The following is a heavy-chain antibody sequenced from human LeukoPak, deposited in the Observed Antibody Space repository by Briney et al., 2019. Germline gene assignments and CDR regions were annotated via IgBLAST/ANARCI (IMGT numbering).Heavy chain of an antibody. D-gene: IGHD3-10*01. Sequence: SETLSLTCAVYGGSFSGYYGSWIRQPPGKGLEWIGEIIHTGNTNYNLSLKSRVTMSVDKSKKQFSLKLGSVTAADTAVYFCARRGFGSGNYHDYWGQGTLVTVSS. CDR2: IIHTGNT. J-gene: IGHJ4*02. CDR3: ARRGFGSGNYHDY. CDR1: GGSFSGYY. V-gene: IGHV4-34*12.